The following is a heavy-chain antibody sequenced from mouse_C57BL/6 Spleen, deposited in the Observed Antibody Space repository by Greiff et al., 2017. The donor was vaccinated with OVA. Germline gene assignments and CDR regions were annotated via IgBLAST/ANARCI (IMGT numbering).Heavy chain of an antibody. CDR1: GYTFTSYW. D-gene: IGHD2-4*01. CDR2: IYPGSGSN. V-gene: IGHV1-55*01. Sequence: VQLQQPGAELVKPGASVKMSCKASGYTFTSYWITWVKQRPGQGLEWIGDIYPGSGSNNYNEQFTSKATLTVDTSSSTAYMQLSSLTSEDSAVYYCASSLYYDYESLDYWGQGTTLTVSS. J-gene: IGHJ2*01. CDR3: ASSLYYDYESLDY.